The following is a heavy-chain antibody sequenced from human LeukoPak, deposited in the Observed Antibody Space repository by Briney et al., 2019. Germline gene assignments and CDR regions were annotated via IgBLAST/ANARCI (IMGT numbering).Heavy chain of an antibody. CDR2: VYPSGST. J-gene: IGHJ4*02. V-gene: IGHV4-4*07. D-gene: IGHD2-15*01. Sequence: SETLSLTCTVSGGSISSYYWNWIRQPAGKGLEWIGRVYPSGSTNYNPSLKSRVTMSVDTSKNQFSLKLSSVTAADTAVYYCARDYSGGYPGGAVFDYWGQGTLVSVSS. CDR1: GGSISSYY. CDR3: ARDYSGGYPGGAVFDY.